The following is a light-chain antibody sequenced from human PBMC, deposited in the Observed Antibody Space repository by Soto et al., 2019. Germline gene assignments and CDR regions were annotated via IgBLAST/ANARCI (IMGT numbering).Light chain of an antibody. CDR1: HSVSSSY. CDR3: QQFDNSPPST. J-gene: IGKJ5*01. V-gene: IGKV3-20*01. CDR2: GAS. Sequence: EIVLTQSPGTLSLSPGERATLACRASHSVSSSYVAWYQQKPDQAPRLLIYGASSRATGIPDRFSGSGSGTDFTLTISRLEPEDFALYYCQQFDNSPPSTFGQGTRREIK.